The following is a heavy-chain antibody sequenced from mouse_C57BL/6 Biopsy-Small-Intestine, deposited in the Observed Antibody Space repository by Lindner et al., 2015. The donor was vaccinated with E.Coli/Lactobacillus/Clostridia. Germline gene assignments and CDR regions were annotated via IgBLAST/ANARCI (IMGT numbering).Heavy chain of an antibody. J-gene: IGHJ3*01. CDR1: GGTLTTYG. D-gene: IGHD2-5*01. Sequence: SVKVSCKASGGTLTTYGISWVRQAPGQGLEWMGRVIPIFGVVNYAQKFQGRVTISADKSTDTAYMEVSSLRSEDTAVYYCARDQPPTILNAFDIWGQGTMVTVSS. V-gene: IGHV1-74*01. CDR3: ARDQPPTILNAFDI. CDR2: VIPIFGVV.